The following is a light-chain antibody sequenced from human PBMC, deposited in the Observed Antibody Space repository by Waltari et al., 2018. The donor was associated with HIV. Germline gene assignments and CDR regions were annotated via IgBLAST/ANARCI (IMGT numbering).Light chain of an antibody. CDR3: CSDADPSIVV. CDR1: VNNLGMYNL. CDR2: EVT. J-gene: IGLJ2*01. Sequence: SALTQPASVSGPLGQSITISCSGSVNNLGMYNLVSWYQHLPGKAPKLLIYEVTKRPSGVADRFSGSKSGTSASLTISGLQAEDEAEYCCCSDADPSIVVFGGGTKLTVL. V-gene: IGLV2-23*02.